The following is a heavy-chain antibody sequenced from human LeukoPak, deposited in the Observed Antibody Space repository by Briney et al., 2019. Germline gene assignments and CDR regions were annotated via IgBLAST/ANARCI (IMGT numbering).Heavy chain of an antibody. D-gene: IGHD1-20*01. J-gene: IGHJ3*02. CDR1: GYTFTSYG. V-gene: IGHV1-18*01. Sequence: ASVKLSCKASGYTFTSYGISWVRQAPGQGLEWMGWISGYNGHTNYAQKLQGRVTITRDNSTSTVYMELQSRRSEDTAVYYCAKSSTHRYNWKSGQLHDTFDIWGQGTMVTVSS. CDR2: ISGYNGHT. CDR3: AKSSTHRYNWKSGQLHDTFDI.